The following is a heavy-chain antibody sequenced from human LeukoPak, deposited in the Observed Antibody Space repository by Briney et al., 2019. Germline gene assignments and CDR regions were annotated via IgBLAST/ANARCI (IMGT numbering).Heavy chain of an antibody. Sequence: VASVKVSCXASGYTFSDYYMHWVRQAPGQGLEWMGWINPDSGGTNYARKFQGRVTMNRDTSINTAYLELSRLRSDDTAVYYCARDMDRGVTSWFDPWGQGTLVTVPS. D-gene: IGHD3-10*01. CDR1: GYTFSDYY. V-gene: IGHV1-2*02. CDR3: ARDMDRGVTSWFDP. CDR2: INPDSGGT. J-gene: IGHJ5*02.